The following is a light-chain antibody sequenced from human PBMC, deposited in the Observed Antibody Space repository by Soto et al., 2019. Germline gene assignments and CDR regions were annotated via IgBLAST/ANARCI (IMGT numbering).Light chain of an antibody. CDR1: QSVTNNF. CDR3: QQYGTPLFT. Sequence: IVLTQSPGTLSLSPGERANLSCGASQSVTNNFLAWYQQKPGQAPRLLIYGASSRSTGVPDRFSGSGSGTDFTLTISRLEPGDFVVYYCQQYGTPLFTFGPGTKVDI. V-gene: IGKV3-20*01. J-gene: IGKJ3*01. CDR2: GAS.